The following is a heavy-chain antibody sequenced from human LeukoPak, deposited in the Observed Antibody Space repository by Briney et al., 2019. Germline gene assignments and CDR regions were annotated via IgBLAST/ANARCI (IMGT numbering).Heavy chain of an antibody. Sequence: PGGSLRLSCAASGFTFSSYWMSWVRQAPGKGLEWVAVISYDGSNKYYADSVKGRFTISRDNSKNTLYLQMNSLRAEDTAVYYCAKESAWEGELPDYFDYWGQGTLVTVSS. CDR3: AKESAWEGELPDYFDY. J-gene: IGHJ4*02. CDR1: GFTFSSYW. D-gene: IGHD1-26*01. CDR2: ISYDGSNK. V-gene: IGHV3-30*18.